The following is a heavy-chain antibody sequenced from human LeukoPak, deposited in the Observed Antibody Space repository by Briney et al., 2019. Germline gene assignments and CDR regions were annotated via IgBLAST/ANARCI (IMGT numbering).Heavy chain of an antibody. J-gene: IGHJ6*03. V-gene: IGHV4-59*11. Sequence: PSETLSLTCTVSDASMSSHYWIWVRQPPGRGLEWIGYVFSTGDTTYSPSLKSRVTISVDMSENQFSLKLNSATAADTAVYYCARGVYNYYYMDVWGRGATVTVSS. CDR2: VFSTGDT. CDR3: ARGVYNYYYMDV. CDR1: DASMSSHY.